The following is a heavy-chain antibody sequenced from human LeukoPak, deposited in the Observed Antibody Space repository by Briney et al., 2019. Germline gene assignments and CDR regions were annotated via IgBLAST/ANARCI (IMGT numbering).Heavy chain of an antibody. Sequence: GGSLRLSCAASGFTFSGYGIHWVRQAPGKGLEWVAVVSSAGSIKYYADSVKGRFTISRDTSKNTVYLQMNSLGAEDTAFYYCARGYSSSWLGYFDYWGQGTLVTVSS. J-gene: IGHJ4*02. CDR3: ARGYSSSWLGYFDY. V-gene: IGHV3-30*03. D-gene: IGHD6-13*01. CDR2: VSSAGSIK. CDR1: GFTFSGYG.